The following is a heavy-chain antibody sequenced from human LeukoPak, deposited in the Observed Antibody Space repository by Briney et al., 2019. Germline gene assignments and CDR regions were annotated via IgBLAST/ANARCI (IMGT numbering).Heavy chain of an antibody. D-gene: IGHD3-10*01. Sequence: SEALSLTCTVSGYSISSGYYWGWIRQPPGKGLEWIGSIYHSGSTYYNPSLKSRVTISVDTSKNQFSLKLSSVTAADTAVYYCARGSITMVRGVIDYWGQGTLVTVSS. CDR2: IYHSGST. J-gene: IGHJ4*02. V-gene: IGHV4-38-2*02. CDR1: GYSISSGYY. CDR3: ARGSITMVRGVIDY.